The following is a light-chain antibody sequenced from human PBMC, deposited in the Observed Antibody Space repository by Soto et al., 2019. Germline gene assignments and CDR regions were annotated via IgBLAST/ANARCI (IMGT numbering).Light chain of an antibody. J-gene: IGKJ2*01. V-gene: IGKV1-12*01. Sequence: DIPMTQSPSSVSASVGDRVTITCRASQDISDWLAWYQQKPGKAPKLLIYTASSLQSGVPSRFSGSGSGTVFTLPISSMQPEDFATYYCQQANSFTYTFGQGTKVEI. CDR1: QDISDW. CDR2: TAS. CDR3: QQANSFTYT.